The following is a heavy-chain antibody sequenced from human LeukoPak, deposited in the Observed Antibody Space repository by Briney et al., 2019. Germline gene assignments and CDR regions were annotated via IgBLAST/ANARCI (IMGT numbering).Heavy chain of an antibody. CDR2: INPNSGGT. CDR1: GYTFTGYY. CDR3: ARDRGYSYGYSGPTKAFDI. V-gene: IGHV1-2*02. D-gene: IGHD5-18*01. J-gene: IGHJ3*02. Sequence: ASVKVSCKASGYTFTGYYMHWVRQAPGQGLEWMGWINPNSGGTNYAQKFQGRVTMTRDTSISTAYMELSRLRSDDTAVYYCARDRGYSYGYSGPTKAFDIWGQGTMVTVSS.